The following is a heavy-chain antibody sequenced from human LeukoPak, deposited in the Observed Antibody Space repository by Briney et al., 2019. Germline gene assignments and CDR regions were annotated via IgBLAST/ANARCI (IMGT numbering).Heavy chain of an antibody. CDR3: ARDLGGPTSYDAFDI. CDR1: GGSISSYC. J-gene: IGHJ3*02. D-gene: IGHD1-26*01. V-gene: IGHV4-4*07. Sequence: SETLSLTCTVSGGSISSYCWSWIRQPAGKGLEWIGRIYTSGSTNYNPSLKSRVTMSVDTSKNQFSLKLSSVTAADTAVYYCARDLGGPTSYDAFDIWGQGTMVTVSS. CDR2: IYTSGST.